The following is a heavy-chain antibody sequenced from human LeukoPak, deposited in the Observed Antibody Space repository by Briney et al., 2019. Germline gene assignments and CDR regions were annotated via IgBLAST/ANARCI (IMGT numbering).Heavy chain of an antibody. CDR1: GFTVSSNY. CDR2: IYSGGST. J-gene: IGHJ4*02. CDR3: RSETGSYSGRQNDY. V-gene: IGHV3-66*01. Sequence: GGSLRLSCAASGFTVSSNYMSWVRQAPGKGLEWVSVIYSGGSTYYADSVKGRFTISRDNSKNTLYLQMNSLRAEDTAVYYCRSETGSYSGRQNDYWGQGTLVTVSS. D-gene: IGHD3-10*01.